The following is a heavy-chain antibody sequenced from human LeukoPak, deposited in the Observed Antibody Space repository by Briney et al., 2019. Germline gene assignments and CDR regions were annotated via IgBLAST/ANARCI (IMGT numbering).Heavy chain of an antibody. D-gene: IGHD4-17*01. Sequence: GGSLRISCAASGFTFSSYAMSWVRQAPGKGLEWVSAISGSGGSTYYADSVKGRFTISRDNSKNTLYLQMNSLRAEDTAVYYCARSTVTTSWFDPWGQGTLVTVSS. CDR2: ISGSGGST. J-gene: IGHJ5*02. CDR3: ARSTVTTSWFDP. V-gene: IGHV3-23*01. CDR1: GFTFSSYA.